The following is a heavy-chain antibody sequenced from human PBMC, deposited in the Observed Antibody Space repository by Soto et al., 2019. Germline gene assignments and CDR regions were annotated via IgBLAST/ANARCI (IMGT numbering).Heavy chain of an antibody. CDR2: IYSGGTT. CDR1: GFTVSSNY. J-gene: IGHJ4*02. D-gene: IGHD1-7*01. CDR3: AREQGLPGITGTAASDY. Sequence: EVQLVESGGGLIQPGGSLRLSCAASGFTVSSNYMSWFRQAPGKGLEWVSIIYSGGTTYYADSVEGRFTVSRDNSRNTLYLQMNSLRAEDTAVYYCAREQGLPGITGTAASDYWGQGTLVTVCS. V-gene: IGHV3-53*01.